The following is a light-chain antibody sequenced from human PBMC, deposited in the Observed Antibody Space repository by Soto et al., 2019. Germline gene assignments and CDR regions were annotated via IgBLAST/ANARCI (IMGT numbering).Light chain of an antibody. Sequence: EIVLTQSPGTLSLYPGERATLSCRASQTVRNNYLAWYQQKPGQAPRLLIYDASSRATGIPDRFSGSGSGTDFTLTISRLEPEDFAVYYCQQYGSSRTAFGQGTKVDI. V-gene: IGKV3-20*01. CDR1: QTVRNNY. CDR3: QQYGSSRTA. J-gene: IGKJ1*01. CDR2: DAS.